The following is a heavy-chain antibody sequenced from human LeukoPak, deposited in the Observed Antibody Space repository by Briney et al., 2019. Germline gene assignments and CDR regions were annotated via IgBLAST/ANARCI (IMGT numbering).Heavy chain of an antibody. CDR2: ISTYNGNT. V-gene: IGHV1-18*01. Sequence: ASVKVSCKASGYTFSSYGISWVRQAPGQGLEWMGWISTYNGNTNYAQKFQGRVTMTTDTSTSTVYMELRSLRSDDTAVYYCARDIGAGLYFDYWGQGTLVTVSS. J-gene: IGHJ4*02. D-gene: IGHD3-3*01. CDR1: GYTFSSYG. CDR3: ARDIGAGLYFDY.